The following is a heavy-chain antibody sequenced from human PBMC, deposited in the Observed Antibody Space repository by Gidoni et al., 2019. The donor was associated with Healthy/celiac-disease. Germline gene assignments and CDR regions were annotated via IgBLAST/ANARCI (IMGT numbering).Heavy chain of an antibody. CDR1: GLPFSRIW. J-gene: IGHJ4*02. D-gene: IGHD2-21*02. V-gene: IGHV3-74*01. CDR2: INSDGSST. Sequence: EVQLVESGGGLVPPGGSLRHSCAESGLPFSRIWMHWVRQAPWKGLVWVSRINSDGSSTSYADSVKGRFTISRDNAKNTLYLQMNSLRAEDTAVYYCARVRRACGGDCYYFDYWGQGTLVTVSS. CDR3: ARVRRACGGDCYYFDY.